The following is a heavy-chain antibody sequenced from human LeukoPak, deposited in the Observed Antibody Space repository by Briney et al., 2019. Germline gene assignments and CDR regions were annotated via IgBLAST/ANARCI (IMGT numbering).Heavy chain of an antibody. D-gene: IGHD3-22*01. CDR3: ARHFRSYDSSGPAENDAFDI. Sequence: SETLSLTCTVSGGSISSYYWSWIRQPPGKGLEWIGYIYYSGSTNYNPSLKSRVTISVDTSKNQFSLKLSSVTAADTAVYYCARHFRSYDSSGPAENDAFDIWGQGTMVTVSS. CDR1: GGSISSYY. V-gene: IGHV4-59*08. CDR2: IYYSGST. J-gene: IGHJ3*02.